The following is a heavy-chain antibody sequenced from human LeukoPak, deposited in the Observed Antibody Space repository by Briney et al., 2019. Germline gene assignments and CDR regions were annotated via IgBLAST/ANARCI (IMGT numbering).Heavy chain of an antibody. V-gene: IGHV3-23*01. J-gene: IGHJ6*01. CDR3: ATRSGIAAATTNYYYGVDV. D-gene: IGHD6-13*01. CDR2: ISASGDST. Sequence: PGGSLRLSCAASGFTFSSYAMTWVRQASGKGLEWVAAISASGDSTFHADSVQGRFIISRDNSKNTLYLQMSSLRAEDTALYYCATRSGIAAATTNYYYGVDVWGQGTTVTVSS. CDR1: GFTFSSYA.